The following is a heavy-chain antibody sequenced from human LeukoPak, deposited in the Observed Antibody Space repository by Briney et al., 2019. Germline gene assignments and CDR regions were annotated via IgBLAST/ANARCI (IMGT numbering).Heavy chain of an antibody. J-gene: IGHJ4*02. D-gene: IGHD2-21*01. V-gene: IGHV3-7*03. Sequence: GGSLRLSCAASRFTFSNYWMAWVRQAPGKGLEWVANIKDDGSETYYVASVKGRFTISRDNARNSVFLQMSGLRAEDTAVYYCAREVVATASAFDCWGQGTLVTVSS. CDR2: IKDDGSET. CDR3: AREVVATASAFDC. CDR1: RFTFSNYW.